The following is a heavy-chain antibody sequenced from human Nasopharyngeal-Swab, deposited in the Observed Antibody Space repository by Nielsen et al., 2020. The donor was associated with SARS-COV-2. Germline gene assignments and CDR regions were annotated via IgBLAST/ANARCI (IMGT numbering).Heavy chain of an antibody. J-gene: IGHJ3*02. CDR3: AREQLCIRGTRCLDAFDI. Sequence: GESLKISCAASGFTLRSYDVHWVRQTTGEGLEWVSVIASSGATSYLDSVKGRFTVSRDNVKNSVYLQMNSLRAGDTAVYYCAREQLCIRGTRCLDAFDIWGQGTMVTVPS. D-gene: IGHD2-2*01. CDR1: GFTLRSYD. V-gene: IGHV3-13*01. CDR2: IASSGAT.